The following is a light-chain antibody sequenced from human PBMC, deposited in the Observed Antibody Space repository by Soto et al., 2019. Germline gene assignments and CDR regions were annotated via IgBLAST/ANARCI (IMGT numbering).Light chain of an antibody. Sequence: EIVLTQSPATLSLSPGERATLSCRASQSISSHLAWYQQKPGQAPRLLSYGASNRATGIPARFSGRGSGTDFTLTISSLEPEDFAVYYCQQRINWPLTFGGGTKVELK. V-gene: IGKV3-11*01. CDR2: GAS. J-gene: IGKJ4*01. CDR1: QSISSH. CDR3: QQRINWPLT.